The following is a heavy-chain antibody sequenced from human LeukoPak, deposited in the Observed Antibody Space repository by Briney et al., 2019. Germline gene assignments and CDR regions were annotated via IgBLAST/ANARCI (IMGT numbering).Heavy chain of an antibody. Sequence: SETLSLTCTVSGGSISSNSYSWGWIRQPPGKGLEWIGRIYYSGSTYFNPSLKSRVTISVDTSKNQFSLKLSSVTAADTAVYYCARLEYYYQHRFDYWGQGTLVTVSS. J-gene: IGHJ4*02. D-gene: IGHD3-10*01. CDR3: ARLEYYYQHRFDY. CDR1: GGSISSNSYS. CDR2: IYYSGST. V-gene: IGHV4-39*01.